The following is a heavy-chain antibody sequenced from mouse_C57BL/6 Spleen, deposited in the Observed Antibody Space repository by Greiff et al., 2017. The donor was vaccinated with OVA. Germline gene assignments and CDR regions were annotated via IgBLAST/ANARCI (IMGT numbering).Heavy chain of an antibody. V-gene: IGHV3-6*01. D-gene: IGHD2-4*01. CDR3: AIYYDYGPSFDY. CDR2: ISYDGSN. CDR1: GYSITSGYY. Sequence: EVKLMESGPGLVKPSQSLSLTCSVPGYSITSGYYWNWIRQFPGNKLEWMGYISYDGSNNYNPSLKNRISITRYTSKHQFFMKLNSGTPEDTATYDCAIYYDYGPSFDYWGQGTTLTVSS. J-gene: IGHJ2*01.